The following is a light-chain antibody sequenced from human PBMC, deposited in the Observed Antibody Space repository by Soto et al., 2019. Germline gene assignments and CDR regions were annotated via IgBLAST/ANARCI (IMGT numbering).Light chain of an antibody. V-gene: IGKV1-39*01. CDR2: AAS. CDR1: QSISSY. CDR3: QQSYSTPGT. Sequence: DIQMTQSPSSLSASVGDRATITCRASQSISSYLNWYQQKPGKAPKLLIYAASSLQSGVPSRFSGSGSGTDFTLTISSLQPEDFATYYCQQSYSTPGTFGQGTKLEIK. J-gene: IGKJ2*01.